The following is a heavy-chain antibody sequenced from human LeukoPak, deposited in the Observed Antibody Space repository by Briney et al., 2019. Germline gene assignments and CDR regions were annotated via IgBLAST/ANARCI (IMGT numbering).Heavy chain of an antibody. CDR1: GFTFSSYA. D-gene: IGHD5-18*01. Sequence: PGGSLILSCAASGFTFSSYAMSWVRQAPGKGLEWDSAISGSGGSTYYADSVKGRFAISRDNSKNTLYLQMNSLRAEDTAVYYCAKARGYSYHRAFDIWGQGTMVTVSS. J-gene: IGHJ3*02. CDR2: ISGSGGST. CDR3: AKARGYSYHRAFDI. V-gene: IGHV3-23*01.